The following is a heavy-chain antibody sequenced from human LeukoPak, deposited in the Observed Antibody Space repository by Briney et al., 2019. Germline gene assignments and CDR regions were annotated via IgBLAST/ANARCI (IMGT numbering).Heavy chain of an antibody. J-gene: IGHJ4*02. CDR2: IYSGDSES. D-gene: IGHD5-12*01. Sequence: GESLKISCKGSGYNFATYWIGWVRQMLGKGLEWMWIIYSGDSESRYSPSFQGQVTISADKSIITAYLQWSSLEASDTAMYYCARRGVDSGYDYWGQGTLVTVSS. V-gene: IGHV5-51*01. CDR1: GYNFATYW. CDR3: ARRGVDSGYDY.